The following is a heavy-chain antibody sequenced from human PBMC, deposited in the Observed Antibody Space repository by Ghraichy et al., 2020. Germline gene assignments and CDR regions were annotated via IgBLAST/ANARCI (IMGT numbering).Heavy chain of an antibody. CDR2: ISSSSTYI. V-gene: IGHV3-21*01. J-gene: IGHJ4*02. CDR1: GFTFSSYS. D-gene: IGHD3-9*01. Sequence: GGSLRLSCAASGFTFSSYSMNWVRQAPGKGLEWVSSISSSSTYISYADSVKGRFTISRDNAKNSLYLQMNSLRAEDSAVYYCVGDILTGYYPLADSWGQGTLVTVSS. CDR3: VGDILTGYYPLADS.